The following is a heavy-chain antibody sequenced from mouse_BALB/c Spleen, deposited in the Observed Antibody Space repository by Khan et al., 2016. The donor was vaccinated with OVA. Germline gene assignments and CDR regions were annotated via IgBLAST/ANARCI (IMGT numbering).Heavy chain of an antibody. D-gene: IGHD1-1*01. V-gene: IGHV3-2*02. CDR2: ISYSDVT. J-gene: IGHJ2*01. Sequence: EVQLQESGPGLVKPSQSLSLTCTVTGYSITSGYAWNWIRQFPGNKLEWMGYISYSDVTNYNPSLKSRISITRDTSKNEFFLHLNSVTTEDTATYYFARGNYYGHYFDYWGQGTTLTVSS. CDR1: GYSITSGYA. CDR3: ARGNYYGHYFDY.